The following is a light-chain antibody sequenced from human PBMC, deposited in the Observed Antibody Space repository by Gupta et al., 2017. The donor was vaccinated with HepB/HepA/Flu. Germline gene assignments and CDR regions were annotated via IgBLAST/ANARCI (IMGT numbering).Light chain of an antibody. Sequence: EIVLTQSPATLSLSPGERATLSCRASQSVSSYLAWYQQKPGQAPRLLIYDASNRDTGIPARFSGSGYGKDFTLTISSREQEDFAVYYCQQHSNWPLCNFGQGTKMDIK. V-gene: IGKV3-11*01. CDR2: DAS. J-gene: IGKJ2*04. CDR3: QQHSNWPLCN. CDR1: QSVSSY.